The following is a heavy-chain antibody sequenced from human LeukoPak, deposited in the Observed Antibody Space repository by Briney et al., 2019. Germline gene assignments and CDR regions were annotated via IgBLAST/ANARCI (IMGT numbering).Heavy chain of an antibody. J-gene: IGHJ2*01. CDR1: GGSISSYY. V-gene: IGHV4-4*07. D-gene: IGHD3-22*01. Sequence: SETLSLTCTVSGGSISSYYWSWIRQPAGKGLEWIGRIYTSGSTNYNPSLKSRVTISVDTSKNQFSLKLSSVTAADTAVYYCASPYYSGWYFDLWGRGTLVTVSS. CDR3: ASPYYSGWYFDL. CDR2: IYTSGST.